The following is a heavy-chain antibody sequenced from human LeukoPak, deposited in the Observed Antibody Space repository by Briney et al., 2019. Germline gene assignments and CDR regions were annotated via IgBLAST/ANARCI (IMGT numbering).Heavy chain of an antibody. CDR1: GFTFSSYA. J-gene: IGHJ5*02. CDR3: ATLFS. Sequence: GGSLRLSCTASGFTFSSYAMNWIRQAPGKGLEWVSYISSGSTTIYYADSVKGRFTISRDNAKNSLYLQMKSLRAEDTAVYYCATLFSWGQGTLVTVSS. V-gene: IGHV3-48*04. CDR2: ISSGSTTI.